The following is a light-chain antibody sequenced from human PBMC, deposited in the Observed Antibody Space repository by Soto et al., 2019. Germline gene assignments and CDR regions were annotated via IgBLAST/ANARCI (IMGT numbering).Light chain of an antibody. CDR3: QVWDSRGDWRV. Sequence: SYELTQPPSVSGSPEQPATITCSGVKLGGRFVCWYQQKPGQSPVLVVHDDADRPSGIPERFSGSKSGDTATLTISTAEAGDEADYHCQVWDSRGDWRVFGGGTKVTVL. CDR1: KLGGRF. CDR2: DDA. V-gene: IGLV3-1*01. J-gene: IGLJ3*02.